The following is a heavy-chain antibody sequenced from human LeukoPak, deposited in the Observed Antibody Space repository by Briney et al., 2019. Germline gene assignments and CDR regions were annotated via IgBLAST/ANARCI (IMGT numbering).Heavy chain of an antibody. D-gene: IGHD6-13*01. CDR1: GGSISSYY. J-gene: IGHJ4*02. CDR3: ARVWGSSQGYFDY. V-gene: IGHV4-59*12. CDR2: IYYSGST. Sequence: PSETLSLTCTVSGGSISSYYWSWIRQPPGKGLEWIGYIYYSGSTNYNPSLKSRVTISVDTSKNQFSLKLSSVTAADTAVYYCARVWGSSQGYFDYWGQGTLVTVSS.